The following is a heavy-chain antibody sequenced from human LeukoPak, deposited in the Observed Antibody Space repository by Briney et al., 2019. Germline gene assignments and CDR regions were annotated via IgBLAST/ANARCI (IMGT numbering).Heavy chain of an antibody. CDR2: IYST. CDR3: ARVLPADYYDSSGYQGGMDV. V-gene: IGHV4-4*07. J-gene: IGHJ6*02. CDR1: GGSISSYS. D-gene: IGHD3-22*01. Sequence: KTSETLSLTCTVSGGSISSYSWSWIRQPAGKGLEWIGRIYSTNYNPSLKSRVTMSVDTSKNQFSLKLSSVTAADTAVYYCARVLPADYYDSSGYQGGMDVWGQGTTVTVSS.